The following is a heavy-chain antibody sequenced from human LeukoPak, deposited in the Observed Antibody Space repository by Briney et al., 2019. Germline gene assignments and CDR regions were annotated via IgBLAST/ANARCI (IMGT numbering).Heavy chain of an antibody. CDR1: GFTFSDYG. J-gene: IGHJ3*02. Sequence: GGSLRLSCAASGFTFSDYGMHWVRQAPGKGLEWVAVISYDGNHKYYTDSVKGRFTISRDNSKNTLYLQMSSLRAEDTAVYYCTKDEAYSSSWYACDIWGQGTMVTVSS. D-gene: IGHD6-13*01. V-gene: IGHV3-30*18. CDR3: TKDEAYSSSWYACDI. CDR2: ISYDGNHK.